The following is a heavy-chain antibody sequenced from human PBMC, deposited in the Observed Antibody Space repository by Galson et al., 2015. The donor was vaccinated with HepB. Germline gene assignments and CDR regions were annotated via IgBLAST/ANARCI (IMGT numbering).Heavy chain of an antibody. D-gene: IGHD2-2*01. J-gene: IGHJ4*02. V-gene: IGHV3-15*01. CDR1: GLPFRNVW. CDR2: IKRKNGGGTK. CDR3: TTDAGYCSGTSCQALGY. Sequence: SLRVCCAGSGLPFRNVWMFWVRQAPGGGLGGGGRIKRKNGGGTKDYAAPVKGRFTISRDDSSNTLYLQMNSLKTEDTAVYYCTTDAGYCSGTSCQALGYWGQGTVVTVSS.